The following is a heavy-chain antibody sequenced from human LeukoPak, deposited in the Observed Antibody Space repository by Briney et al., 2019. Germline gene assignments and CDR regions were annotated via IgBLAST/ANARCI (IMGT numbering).Heavy chain of an antibody. V-gene: IGHV1-18*04. CDR1: GFGFSSYG. J-gene: IGHJ4*02. Sequence: ASVKLPCKASGFGFSSYGINWVRQAPGQRLEWMGWISAYTGHTKYLQKMRGRVTMTTDTSTNTAYMELRSLTSDDTAVYYCARGPGIDVAGVFDYWGQGSLVTVSS. D-gene: IGHD6-19*01. CDR3: ARGPGIDVAGVFDY. CDR2: ISAYTGHT.